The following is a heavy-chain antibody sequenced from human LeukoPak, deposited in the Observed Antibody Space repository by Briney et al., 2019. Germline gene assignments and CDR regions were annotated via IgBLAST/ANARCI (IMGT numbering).Heavy chain of an antibody. CDR1: GFSFSSYW. J-gene: IGHJ4*02. V-gene: IGHV3-74*01. CDR3: ARDLGSGTPLDC. D-gene: IGHD3-3*01. CDR2: IRSDGTST. Sequence: PGGSLRLSCEASGFSFSSYWMHWVRQAPGEEPVWVSLIRSDGTSTSYADSVKGRFTISRDNAKNTVYLQMNSLRAEDTAVYYCARDLGSGTPLDCRGQGTLVTVSS.